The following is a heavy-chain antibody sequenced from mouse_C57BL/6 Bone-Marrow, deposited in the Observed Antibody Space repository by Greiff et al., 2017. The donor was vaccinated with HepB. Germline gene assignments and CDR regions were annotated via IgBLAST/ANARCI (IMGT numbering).Heavy chain of an antibody. J-gene: IGHJ2*01. V-gene: IGHV1-61*01. Sequence: VQGVESGAELVRPGSSVKLSCKASGYTFTSYWMDWVKQRPGQGLEWIGNIYPSDSETHYNQKFKDKATLTVDKSSSTAYMQLSSLTSEDSAVYYCARLLVFDYWGQGTTLTVSS. CDR2: IYPSDSET. CDR3: ARLLVFDY. CDR1: GYTFTSYW.